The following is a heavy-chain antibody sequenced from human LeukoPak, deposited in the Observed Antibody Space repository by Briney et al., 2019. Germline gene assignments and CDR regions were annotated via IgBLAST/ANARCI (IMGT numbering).Heavy chain of an antibody. J-gene: IGHJ5*02. Sequence: GGSLRLSCAASRFTFSSYSMNWVRQAPGKGLEWVSSISSSSSYIYYADSVKGRFTISRDNAKNSLYLQMNSLTAEDTAVYYCARLSSSWYGRWFDPWGQGTLVTVSS. CDR1: RFTFSSYS. D-gene: IGHD6-13*01. CDR2: ISSSSSYI. CDR3: ARLSSSWYGRWFDP. V-gene: IGHV3-21*01.